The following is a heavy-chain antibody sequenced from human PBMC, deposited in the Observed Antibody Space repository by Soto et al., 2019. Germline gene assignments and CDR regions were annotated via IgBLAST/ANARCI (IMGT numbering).Heavy chain of an antibody. J-gene: IGHJ3*02. CDR2: SRNKASGYTT. CDR3: ARGFHSFDI. Sequence: VQLVESGGGLVQPGGSLRLSCAASGFTFSDHYMDWVRQAPGKGLEWIARSRNKASGYTTVYAASVRGKFTISRDDSRSSLYLQMNSLNTEDTAVYYCARGFHSFDIWGRGTVVTVSS. V-gene: IGHV3-72*01. CDR1: GFTFSDHY.